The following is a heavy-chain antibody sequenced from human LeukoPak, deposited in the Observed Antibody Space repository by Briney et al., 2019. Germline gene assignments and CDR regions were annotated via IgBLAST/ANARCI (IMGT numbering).Heavy chain of an antibody. CDR2: IKTDSSGT. CDR3: ANRGRTDVGSYYFDS. J-gene: IGHJ4*02. V-gene: IGHV3-23*03. D-gene: IGHD3-10*01. CDR1: GFTFSSYA. Sequence: GGSLRLSCAASGFTFSSYAMSWIRQAPGKGLEWVSLIKTDSSGTYYADSVRGRFIVSRDNSNNMLYQQMNRLTADDTAIYYCANRGRTDVGSYYFDSWGQGTLVTVSS.